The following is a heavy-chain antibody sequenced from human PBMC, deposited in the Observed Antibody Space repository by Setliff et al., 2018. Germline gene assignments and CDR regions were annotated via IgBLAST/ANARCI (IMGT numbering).Heavy chain of an antibody. CDR3: ARDRGPDTAMEISDY. V-gene: IGHV1-69*10. J-gene: IGHJ4*02. D-gene: IGHD5-18*01. CDR1: GGTFSSYA. Sequence: SVKVSCKASGGTFSSYAISWVRQAPGQGLEWMGGIIPILGIANYAQKFQGRVTITADKSTSTAYMELSSLRSEDTAVYYCARDRGPDTAMEISDYWGQGTLVTVSS. CDR2: IIPILGIA.